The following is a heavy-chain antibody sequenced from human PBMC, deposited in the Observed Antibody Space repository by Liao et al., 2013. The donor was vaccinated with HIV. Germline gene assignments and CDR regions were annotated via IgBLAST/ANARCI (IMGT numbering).Heavy chain of an antibody. CDR2: IHYSGRT. Sequence: QLQLQESGPGLVKPSETLSLTCTVSGGSISNSNYQWGWIRQPPGKGLEWVGIIHYSGRTDYSPSLKSRVTISVDTSKNQFSLKLSSVTAADTAVYYCARAVVTTGVREGYYMDVWGKGTTVTVSS. D-gene: IGHD4-23*01. CDR1: GGSISNSNYQ. V-gene: IGHV4-39*07. CDR3: ARAVVTTGVREGYYMDV. J-gene: IGHJ6*03.